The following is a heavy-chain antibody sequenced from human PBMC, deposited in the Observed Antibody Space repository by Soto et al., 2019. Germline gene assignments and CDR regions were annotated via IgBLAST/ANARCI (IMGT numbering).Heavy chain of an antibody. D-gene: IGHD6-19*01. CDR1: GFTYSTSV. V-gene: IGHV3-30*04. CDR2: ASTDGHKK. J-gene: IGHJ4*02. Sequence: VQLMESGGGVVQPGTSLRLSCTASGFTYSTSVIHWVRQAPGKGLEWVAVASTDGHKKDYATSVRGRFTISRDNSKNTLYLQMDSLRGDDTAVYYCAREGYSSGWGGVLDSWGRGFMVAVSS. CDR3: AREGYSSGWGGVLDS.